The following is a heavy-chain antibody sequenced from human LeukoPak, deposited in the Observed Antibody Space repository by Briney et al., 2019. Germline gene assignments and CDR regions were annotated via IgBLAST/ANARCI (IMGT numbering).Heavy chain of an antibody. CDR1: GFTFSSHS. V-gene: IGHV3-48*01. D-gene: IGHD4-17*01. Sequence: GGSLRLSCAASGFTFSSHSMNWVRQAPGKGLEWVSYISSSSSTIYYADSVKGRFPISRDNAKNSLYLQMNSLRAEDTAVYYCARETGSAVGSTDFDYWGRGTLVTVSS. CDR2: ISSSSSTI. J-gene: IGHJ4*02. CDR3: ARETGSAVGSTDFDY.